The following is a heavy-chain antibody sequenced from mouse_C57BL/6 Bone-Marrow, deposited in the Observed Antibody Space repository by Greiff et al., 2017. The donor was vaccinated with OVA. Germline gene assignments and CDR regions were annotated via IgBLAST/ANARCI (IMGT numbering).Heavy chain of an antibody. J-gene: IGHJ2*01. CDR3: ARYYYGSRDFDY. CDR1: GYTFTSYG. Sequence: QVQLQQSGAELARPGASVKLSCKASGYTFTSYGISWVKQRTGQGLEWIGEIYPRSGNTYYNEKFKGKATLTADKSSSTAYMELRSLTSEDSSVYVCARYYYGSRDFDYWGQGTTLTVSS. D-gene: IGHD1-1*01. CDR2: IYPRSGNT. V-gene: IGHV1-81*01.